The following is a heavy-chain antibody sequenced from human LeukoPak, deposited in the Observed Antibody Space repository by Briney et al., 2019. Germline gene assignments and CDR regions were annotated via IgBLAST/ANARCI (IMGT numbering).Heavy chain of an antibody. CDR3: ARWVVGATPQRYYYYGMDV. J-gene: IGHJ6*02. CDR1: GGAFSSYA. CDR2: IIPIFGTA. V-gene: IGHV1-69*13. Sequence: SVTVSFTASGGAFSSYAISWVRQAPGQGLGWMGGIIPIFGTANYAQKFQGRVTITADESTSTAYMELSSLRSEDTAVYYCARWVVGATPQRYYYYGMDVWGQGTTVTVSS. D-gene: IGHD1-26*01.